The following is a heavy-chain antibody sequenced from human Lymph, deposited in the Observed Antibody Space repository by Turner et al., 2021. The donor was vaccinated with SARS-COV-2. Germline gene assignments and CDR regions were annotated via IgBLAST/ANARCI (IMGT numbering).Heavy chain of an antibody. CDR2: ISGSGGST. CDR3: AKNEMAMIVVVITLFDY. J-gene: IGHJ4*02. Sequence: EVQLLESGGGLVQPGGSLRLPCAVSGFTFSSYAMSWVRQAPGKGLGWVSTISGSGGSTYYADSVKGRFTISRDNSKNTLYLQMNSLRAEDTAVYYCAKNEMAMIVVVITLFDYWGQGTLVTVSS. D-gene: IGHD3-22*01. CDR1: GFTFSSYA. V-gene: IGHV3-23*01.